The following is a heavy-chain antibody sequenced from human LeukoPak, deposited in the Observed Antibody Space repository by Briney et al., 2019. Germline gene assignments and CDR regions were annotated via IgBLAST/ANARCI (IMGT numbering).Heavy chain of an antibody. Sequence: SETVSLTCTVSGGFIISYYWSWMRQPPGKGLEWIGYIYYSGSTNYNPSLKSRVTISVDTSKNQFSLKLSSVTAADTAVHYCARLNVLYGSGTANWFDPWGQGTLVTVSS. V-gene: IGHV4-59*08. J-gene: IGHJ5*02. CDR2: IYYSGST. CDR1: GGFIISYY. D-gene: IGHD3-10*01. CDR3: ARLNVLYGSGTANWFDP.